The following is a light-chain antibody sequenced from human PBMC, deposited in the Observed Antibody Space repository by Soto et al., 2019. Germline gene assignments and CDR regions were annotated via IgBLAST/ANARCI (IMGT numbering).Light chain of an antibody. CDR3: QQSYSTPIT. J-gene: IGKJ5*01. CDR1: QSINSY. CDR2: AAS. Sequence: DLQMTQSPSSLSASVGDRVTITCRASQSINSYLNWYQQKPGKAPKLLISAASSLQSGVPSRFSGSGSGTDFTLTISSLPPEDFATYYCQQSYSTPITFGQGTRLEIK. V-gene: IGKV1-39*01.